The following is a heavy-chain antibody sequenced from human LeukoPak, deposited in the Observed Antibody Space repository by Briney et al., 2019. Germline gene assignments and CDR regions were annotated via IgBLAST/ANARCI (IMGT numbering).Heavy chain of an antibody. J-gene: IGHJ6*02. V-gene: IGHV3-23*01. D-gene: IGHD2-2*01. CDR3: AKGDCSSTSCHNYYYGMDV. CDR1: GFTFSSYA. CDR2: ISGSGGST. Sequence: GASLRLSCAASGFTFSSYAMSWVRQAPGKGLEWVSAISGSGGSTYYADSVKGRFTISRDNSKNTLYLQMNSLRAEDTAVYYCAKGDCSSTSCHNYYYGMDVWGQGTTVTVSS.